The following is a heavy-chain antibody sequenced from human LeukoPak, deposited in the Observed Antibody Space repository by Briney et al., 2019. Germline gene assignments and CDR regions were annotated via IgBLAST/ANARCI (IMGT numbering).Heavy chain of an antibody. V-gene: IGHV4-4*07. CDR1: GGSISSYY. Sequence: SETLSLTCTVSGGSISSYYWSWIRQPAGKGLEWIGRIYTSGSTNYNPSLKSRVTMSVDTSKNQFSLKLSSVTAADTAVYYCARGGLAVAVREAFDIWGQGTMVTVSS. CDR2: IYTSGST. CDR3: ARGGLAVAVREAFDI. J-gene: IGHJ3*02. D-gene: IGHD6-19*01.